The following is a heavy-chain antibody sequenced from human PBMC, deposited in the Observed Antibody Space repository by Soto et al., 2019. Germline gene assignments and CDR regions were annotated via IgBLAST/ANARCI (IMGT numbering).Heavy chain of an antibody. CDR3: AKDGGYSSSWSDY. CDR2: ISGSGGST. J-gene: IGHJ4*02. Sequence: EVPLLESGGGLVQPGGSLRLSCAASGFTFSSYAMSWVRQAPGKGLEWVSAISGSGGSTYYADSVKGRFTISRDNSKNTLYLQMNSLRAEDTAVYYCAKDGGYSSSWSDYWGQGTLVTVSS. V-gene: IGHV3-23*01. CDR1: GFTFSSYA. D-gene: IGHD6-13*01.